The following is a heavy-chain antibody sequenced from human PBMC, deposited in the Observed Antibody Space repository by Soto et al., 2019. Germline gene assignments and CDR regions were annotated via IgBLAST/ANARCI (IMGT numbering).Heavy chain of an antibody. V-gene: IGHV1-69*06. CDR3: AREGVYCSGGSCSKTFDY. Sequence: QVQLVQSGAEVKKPGSSVKVSCKASGGTFSSYAISWVRQAPGQGLEWMGGIIPIFGTANYAQKFQGRVTITADKSTSTAYMELSSLRSEDTAVYYCAREGVYCSGGSCSKTFDYWGQGTLVTVSS. CDR2: IIPIFGTA. J-gene: IGHJ4*02. CDR1: GGTFSSYA. D-gene: IGHD2-15*01.